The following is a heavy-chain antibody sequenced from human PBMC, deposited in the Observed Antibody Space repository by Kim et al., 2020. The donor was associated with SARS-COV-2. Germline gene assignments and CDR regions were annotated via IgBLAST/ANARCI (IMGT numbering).Heavy chain of an antibody. J-gene: IGHJ4*02. CDR2: IYPGDSDT. Sequence: GESLKISCKGSGYSFTSYWICLVRHMPGKGLEWMGIIYPGDSDTRYSPSFQGQVTILAGKSISTAYLQWSSLKASDTAMYYCALRSGGSGSSFDYWGQRTLVTVSS. D-gene: IGHD3-10*01. CDR3: ALRSGGSGSSFDY. V-gene: IGHV5-51*01. CDR1: GYSFTSYW.